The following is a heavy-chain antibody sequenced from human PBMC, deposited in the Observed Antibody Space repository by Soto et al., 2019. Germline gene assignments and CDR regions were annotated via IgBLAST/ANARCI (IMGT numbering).Heavy chain of an antibody. CDR2: IYYTGST. J-gene: IGHJ5*02. D-gene: IGHD2-15*01. Sequence: QVQLQESGPGLVKPSETLSLTCTVSGGSVSSGNYYWSWIRQPPGKGLEWIGFIYYTGSTSYNPSLKGRVPISMDPSKNQFSLKLSSVTAADTAVYYCASALYCSGGSCSFDPWGQGTLVTVSS. CDR3: ASALYCSGGSCSFDP. V-gene: IGHV4-61*01. CDR1: GGSVSSGNYY.